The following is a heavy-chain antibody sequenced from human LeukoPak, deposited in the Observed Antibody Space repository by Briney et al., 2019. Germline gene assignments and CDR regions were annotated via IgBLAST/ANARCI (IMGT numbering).Heavy chain of an antibody. D-gene: IGHD3-22*01. J-gene: IGHJ4*02. CDR3: AKGRVYYYDSSGYSMYYFDY. V-gene: IGHV4-34*01. CDR1: GGSFSGYY. CDR2: IDHSGST. Sequence: SETLSLTCAVYGGSFSGYYWSWIRQPPGKGLEWIGEIDHSGSTNYNPSLKSRVTISVDTSKNQFSLKLSSVTAADTAVYYCAKGRVYYYDSSGYSMYYFDYWGQGTLVTVSS.